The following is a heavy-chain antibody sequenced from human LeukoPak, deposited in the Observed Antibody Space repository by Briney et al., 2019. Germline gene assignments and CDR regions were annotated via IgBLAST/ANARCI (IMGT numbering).Heavy chain of an antibody. D-gene: IGHD5-24*01. CDR1: GYTFTTYY. CDR2: INPSGGST. J-gene: IGHJ4*02. V-gene: IGHV1-46*03. Sequence: GASVKVSCKASGYTFTTYYMHWLRQAPGQGLQWMGIINPSGGSTSYAQKFQGRVTMTRDTSTSTVYMELSSLRSDDTAIYYCARSVKMPTIVHWGQGTLVTVSS. CDR3: ARSVKMPTIVH.